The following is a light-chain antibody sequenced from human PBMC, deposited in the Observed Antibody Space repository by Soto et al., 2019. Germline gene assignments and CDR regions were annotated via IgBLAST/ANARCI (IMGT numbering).Light chain of an antibody. J-gene: IGLJ1*01. CDR3: FSYSTSSSLYV. CDR2: HVN. Sequence: QSALTHPASVSRSPAESITISFTGTISNISAYNYFSCYQQHPVRAPKLLIYHVNTLPSGISNRFSGSKSGDTASLKISGLQAEDEAEYSCFSYSTSSSLYVFGSGTKVTVL. V-gene: IGLV2-14*03. CDR1: ISNISAYNY.